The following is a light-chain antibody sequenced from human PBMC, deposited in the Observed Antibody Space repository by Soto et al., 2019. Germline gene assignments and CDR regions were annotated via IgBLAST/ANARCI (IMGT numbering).Light chain of an antibody. CDR1: QSVSSSY. CDR3: QQYGSSRWT. Sequence: ELVLTHSPGTLSLSPGERATLSCRASQSVSSSYLAWYQQKPGQAPRLLIYGASSRATGIPDRFSGSGSGTDFTLTISRLEPEDFAVYYCQQYGSSRWTFGQGTKVDIK. V-gene: IGKV3-20*01. J-gene: IGKJ1*01. CDR2: GAS.